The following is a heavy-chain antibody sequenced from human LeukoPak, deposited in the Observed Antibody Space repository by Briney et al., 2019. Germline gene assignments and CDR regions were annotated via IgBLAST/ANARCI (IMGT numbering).Heavy chain of an antibody. CDR1: GYTFTSYD. CDR3: ARGGSGSYWPRYYYYYMDA. Sequence: ASVKVSCKASGYTFTSYDINWVRQATGQGLEWMGWMNPNSGNTGYAQKFQGRVTMTRNTSISTAYMELSSLRSEDTAVYYCARGGSGSYWPRYYYYYMDAWGKGTTVTVSS. V-gene: IGHV1-8*01. J-gene: IGHJ6*03. CDR2: MNPNSGNT. D-gene: IGHD3-10*01.